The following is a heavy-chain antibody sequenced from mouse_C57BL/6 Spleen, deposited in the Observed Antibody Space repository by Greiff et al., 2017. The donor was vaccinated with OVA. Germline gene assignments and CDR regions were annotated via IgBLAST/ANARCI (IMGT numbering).Heavy chain of an antibody. CDR2: IWTGGGT. J-gene: IGHJ3*01. V-gene: IGHV2-9-1*01. CDR1: GFSLTSYA. Sequence: VKLMESGPGLVAPSQSLSITCTVSGFSLTSYAISWVRQPPGKGLEWLGVIWTGGGTNYNSALKSRLSISKDNSKSQVFLKMNSLQTDDTARYYCASYDYDDAWFAYWGQGTLVTVSA. D-gene: IGHD2-4*01. CDR3: ASYDYDDAWFAY.